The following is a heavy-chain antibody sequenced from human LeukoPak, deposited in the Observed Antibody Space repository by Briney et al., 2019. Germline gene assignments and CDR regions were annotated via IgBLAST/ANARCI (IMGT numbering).Heavy chain of an antibody. V-gene: IGHV4-59*08. Sequence: PSETLSLTCTVSGGSISSYYWSWIRQPPGKGLEWIAYISDIGSINYNPSLKSRVTISLETSKNQFSLKLSSVTTADTAVYYCAGHHPRNTVDFWGQGTLVTVSS. CDR2: ISDIGSI. J-gene: IGHJ4*02. D-gene: IGHD2/OR15-2a*01. CDR3: AGHHPRNTVDF. CDR1: GGSISSYY.